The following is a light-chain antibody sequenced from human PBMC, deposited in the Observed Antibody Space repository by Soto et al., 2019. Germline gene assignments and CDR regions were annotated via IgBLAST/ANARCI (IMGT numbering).Light chain of an antibody. J-gene: IGLJ3*02. V-gene: IGLV2-11*01. CDR2: DVN. CDR1: SSDVGAYNC. CDR3: CSYAGTYTV. Sequence: QSVLTQPRSVSGSPGQSVTISCTGASSDVGAYNCVSWYQQHPGKAPKLMIYDVNKRPSGVPDRFSGSKSGNTASLTISGLQAEDEADYYCCSYAGTYTVFGGGTKLTVL.